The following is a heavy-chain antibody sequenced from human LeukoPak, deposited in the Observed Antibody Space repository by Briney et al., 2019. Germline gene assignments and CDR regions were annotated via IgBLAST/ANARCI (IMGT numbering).Heavy chain of an antibody. CDR3: ARDIVAAASY. CDR1: GFTFSSYA. V-gene: IGHV3-30-3*01. CDR2: ISYDGSNK. J-gene: IGHJ4*02. D-gene: IGHD6-13*01. Sequence: TGGSLRLSCAASGFTFSSYAMHWVRQAPGKGLEWVAVISYDGSNKYYADSVKGRFTISRDNSKNTLYLQMNSLRAEDTAVYYCARDIVAAASYWGQGTLVTVSS.